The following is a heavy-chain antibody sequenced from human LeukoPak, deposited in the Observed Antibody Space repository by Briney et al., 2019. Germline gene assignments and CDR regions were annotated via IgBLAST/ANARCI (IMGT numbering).Heavy chain of an antibody. CDR1: GFTFSSYS. D-gene: IGHD3-3*01. CDR3: ARDFDFRDFWSGYFPHYYYMDV. V-gene: IGHV3-21*01. CDR2: ISSSSSYI. Sequence: PGGSLRLSCAASGFTFSSYSMNWVRQAPGKGLEWVSSISSSSSYIYYADSVKGRFTISRDNAKNSLYLQMNSLRAEDTAVYYCARDFDFRDFWSGYFPHYYYMDVWGKGTTVTVSS. J-gene: IGHJ6*03.